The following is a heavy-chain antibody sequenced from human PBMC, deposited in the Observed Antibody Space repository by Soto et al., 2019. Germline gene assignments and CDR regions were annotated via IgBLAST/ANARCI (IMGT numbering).Heavy chain of an antibody. J-gene: IGHJ4*02. D-gene: IGHD1-26*01. CDR1: GGSMDAYY. V-gene: IGHV4-59*01. CDR3: ARGVDRQWADY. CDR2: IYYGGST. Sequence: QVQLQESGPGLVKPSETLSLTCSVSGGSMDAYYWTWIRQPPGKGLEWIGYIYYGGSTNYNPSLKSRVSISLHTSKSQFSLKLSSVTAADTAVYYCARGVDRQWADYWGQGTLVTVSS.